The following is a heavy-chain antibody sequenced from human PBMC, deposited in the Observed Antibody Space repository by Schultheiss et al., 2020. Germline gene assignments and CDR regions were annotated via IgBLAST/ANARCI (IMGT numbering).Heavy chain of an antibody. J-gene: IGHJ6*02. CDR1: GFTFSNAW. CDR3: TTSRGNYYYGMDV. Sequence: GGSLRLSCAASGFTFSNAWMNWVRQAPGKGLEWVGRIKSKTDGGTTDYAAPVKGRITILRDDSKNTLSLQMNSLKTEDTAVYYCTTSRGNYYYGMDVWGQGTTVNGS. V-gene: IGHV3-15*07. CDR2: IKSKTDGGTT.